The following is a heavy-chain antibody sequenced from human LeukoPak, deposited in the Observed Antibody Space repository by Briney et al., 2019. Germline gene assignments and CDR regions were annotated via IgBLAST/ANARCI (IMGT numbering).Heavy chain of an antibody. V-gene: IGHV5-51*01. CDR2: IYPGDSDT. D-gene: IGHD2-15*01. Sequence: AGESLKISCKGSGYSFTNYFIAWVRQMPGKGLEWMGIIYPGDSDTRYRPSFQGQVAISADKSISTAYLQWSSLKASDTAMYYCARRTKYCSGAGCYSDGNWFDPWGQGTLVTVPS. J-gene: IGHJ5*02. CDR3: ARRTKYCSGAGCYSDGNWFDP. CDR1: GYSFTNYF.